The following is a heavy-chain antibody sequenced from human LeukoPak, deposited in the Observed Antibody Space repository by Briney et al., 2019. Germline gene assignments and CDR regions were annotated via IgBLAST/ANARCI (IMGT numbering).Heavy chain of an antibody. CDR2: ISGSGGST. V-gene: IGHV3-23*01. CDR3: AKAAGSSATEPPKYYFDY. CDR1: GLTFSSYA. D-gene: IGHD1-14*01. Sequence: PGGSLRLSCAASGLTFSSYAMSWVRQAPGKGLEWVSAISGSGGSTYYADSVKGRFTISRDNSKNTLYLQMNSLRAEDTAVYYCAKAAGSSATEPPKYYFDYWGQGTLVTVSS. J-gene: IGHJ4*02.